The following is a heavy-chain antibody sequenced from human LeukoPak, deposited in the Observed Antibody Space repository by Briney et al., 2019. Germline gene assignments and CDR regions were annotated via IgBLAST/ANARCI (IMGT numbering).Heavy chain of an antibody. V-gene: IGHV3-74*01. CDR1: GFTFSNYW. D-gene: IGHD2-15*01. CDR2: IKSDGTSI. Sequence: GGSLRLSCAASGFTFSNYWMHWVRQAPGKGLVWVSRIKSDGTSINSADSVKGRFTISRDNAKNRLFLQMNSLRAEDTAVYFCARGHCSGGRCHSVGYYGMDVWGQGTTVTVS. J-gene: IGHJ6*02. CDR3: ARGHCSGGRCHSVGYYGMDV.